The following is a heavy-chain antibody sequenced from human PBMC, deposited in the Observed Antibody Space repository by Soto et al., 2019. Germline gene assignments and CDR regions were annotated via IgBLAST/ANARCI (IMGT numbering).Heavy chain of an antibody. D-gene: IGHD6-13*01. Sequence: GASVKVSCKASGYTFSSYYMHWVRQAPGQGLEWMGIINPSGGSTTYAQKFQGRVTMTRDTSTSTVYMELSSLKSEDTAVYYCARGSSPVDFDYWGQGTLVTVSS. CDR1: GYTFSSYY. CDR3: ARGSSPVDFDY. CDR2: INPSGGST. J-gene: IGHJ4*02. V-gene: IGHV1-46*01.